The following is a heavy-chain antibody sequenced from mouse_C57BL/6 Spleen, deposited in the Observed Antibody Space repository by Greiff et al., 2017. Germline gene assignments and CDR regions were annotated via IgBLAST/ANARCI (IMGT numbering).Heavy chain of an antibody. CDR2: IHPNSGST. CDR1: GYTFTSYW. Sequence: QVQLQQPGAELVKPGASVKLSCKASGYTFTSYWMHWVKQRPGQGLEWIGMIHPNSGSTNYNEKFKSKATLTVDKSSSPAYMQLSSLTSEDSAVYYCARSGDYDDLRFAYWGQGTLVTVSA. J-gene: IGHJ3*01. CDR3: ARSGDYDDLRFAY. V-gene: IGHV1-64*01. D-gene: IGHD2-4*01.